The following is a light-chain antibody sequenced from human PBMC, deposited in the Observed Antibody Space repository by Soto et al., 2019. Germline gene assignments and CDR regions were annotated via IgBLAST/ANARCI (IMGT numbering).Light chain of an antibody. CDR3: QHFRA. Sequence: VLTQSPGTLSLSPVERATLSCRASQSVSSSYVAWYQQKRGQAPRLLMYGASSRATGIPDRFSGSGSGTDFTLTISRLEPEDFVLYYCQHFRAFGQGTRLEIK. CDR2: GAS. CDR1: QSVSSSY. V-gene: IGKV3-20*01. J-gene: IGKJ5*01.